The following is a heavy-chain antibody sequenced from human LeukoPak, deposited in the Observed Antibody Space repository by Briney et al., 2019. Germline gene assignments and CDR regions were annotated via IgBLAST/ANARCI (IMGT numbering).Heavy chain of an antibody. CDR2: IYSGGST. CDR3: ARETGNSGWYYFDY. J-gene: IGHJ4*02. D-gene: IGHD3-22*01. CDR1: EFILSSYA. Sequence: GGSLRLSCTSSEFILSSYAMSWVRQAPGKGLEWVSVIYSGGSTYYADSVKGRFTISRHNSKNTLYLQMNSLRAEDTAVYYCARETGNSGWYYFDYWGQGTLVTVSS. V-gene: IGHV3-53*04.